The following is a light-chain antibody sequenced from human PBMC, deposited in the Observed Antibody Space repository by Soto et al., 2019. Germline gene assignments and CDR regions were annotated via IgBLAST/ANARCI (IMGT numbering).Light chain of an antibody. CDR1: SSDVGGYNY. V-gene: IGLV2-11*01. Sequence: ALTQPRSVSGSPGQSVTISCTGTSSDVGGYNYVSWYQQHPGKAPKLMIYDVSKRPSGVPDRFSGSKSGNTASLTISGLQAEYEADYYCCSYAGSYTGVFGTGTKVTVL. CDR2: DVS. CDR3: CSYAGSYTGV. J-gene: IGLJ1*01.